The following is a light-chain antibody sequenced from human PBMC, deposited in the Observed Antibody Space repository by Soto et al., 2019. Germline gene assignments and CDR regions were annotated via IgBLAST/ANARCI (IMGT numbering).Light chain of an antibody. CDR3: QSYDSSLSGVV. CDR2: GNS. J-gene: IGLJ3*02. CDR1: SSNIGAGYD. V-gene: IGLV1-40*01. Sequence: QSVLTQPPSVSGAPGQRVTLSCTGSSSNIGAGYDVHWYQQLPGTAPKLFIYGNSNRPSGVPDRFSGSKSGTSASLAITGLQADDEADYYSQSYDSSLSGVVFGGGTKLTVL.